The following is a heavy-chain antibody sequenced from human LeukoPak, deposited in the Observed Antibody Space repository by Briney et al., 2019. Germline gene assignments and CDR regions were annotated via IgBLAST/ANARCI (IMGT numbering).Heavy chain of an antibody. D-gene: IGHD2-8*01. CDR3: ARDPGGVVYFDY. V-gene: IGHV3-23*01. CDR1: GFTFSTYA. Sequence: GGSLRLSCAASGFTFSTYAMSWVRQAPGKGLEWVSAISTSGGSTYYADSVKGRFTISRDNSKNTLYLQMNTLRAEDTAVYYCARDPGGVVYFDYWGQGTLVTVSS. J-gene: IGHJ4*02. CDR2: ISTSGGST.